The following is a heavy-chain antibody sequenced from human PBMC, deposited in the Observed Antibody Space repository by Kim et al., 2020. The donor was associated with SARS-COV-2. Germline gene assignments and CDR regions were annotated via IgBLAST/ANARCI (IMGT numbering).Heavy chain of an antibody. V-gene: IGHV4-39*07. Sequence: SETLSLTCTVSGGSISSSSYYWGWIRQPPGKGLEWIGSIYYSGSTYYNPSLKSRVTISVDTSKNQFSLKLSSVTAADTAVYYCAGSSPYSSGWFFFNGDPYMDVWGQGTTVTVSS. CDR1: GGSISSSSYY. J-gene: IGHJ6*02. CDR3: AGSSPYSSGWFFFNGDPYMDV. CDR2: IYYSGST. D-gene: IGHD6-19*01.